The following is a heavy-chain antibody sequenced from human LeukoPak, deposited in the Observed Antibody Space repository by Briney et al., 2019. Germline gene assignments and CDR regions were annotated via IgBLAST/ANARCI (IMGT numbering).Heavy chain of an antibody. J-gene: IGHJ6*02. V-gene: IGHV1-2*06. D-gene: IGHD3-3*01. CDR1: GYTFTGYY. CDR3: ARDPAIRDFWSGYYSYYGMDV. Sequence: ASVKVSCKASGYTFTGYYMHWVRQAPGQGLEWMGRINPNSGGTNYAQKFQGRVTMTRDTSISTAYMKLSRLRSDDTAVYYCARDPAIRDFWSGYYSYYGMDVWGQGTTVTVSS. CDR2: INPNSGGT.